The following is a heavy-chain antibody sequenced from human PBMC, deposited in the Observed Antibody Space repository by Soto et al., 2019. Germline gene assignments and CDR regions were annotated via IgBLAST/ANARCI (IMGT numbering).Heavy chain of an antibody. J-gene: IGHJ6*02. V-gene: IGHV4-39*01. CDR3: ATVADSSSSLGMDV. CDR1: GGSISSSSYY. Sequence: HLQLQESGPGLVKPSETLSLTCTVSGGSISSSSYYWGWIRQPPGKGLEWIGSVYYSGSTYYNPSVKSRVNISVDTSKNQFSLKMSSVTAADTAVYYCATVADSSSSLGMDVWGQGTTVTVSS. D-gene: IGHD6-6*01. CDR2: VYYSGST.